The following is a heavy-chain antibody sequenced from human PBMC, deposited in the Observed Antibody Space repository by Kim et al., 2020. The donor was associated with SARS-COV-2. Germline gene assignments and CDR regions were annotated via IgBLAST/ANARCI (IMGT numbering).Heavy chain of an antibody. CDR1: GFTFSSYA. J-gene: IGHJ3*02. CDR2: ISYDGSNK. D-gene: IGHD3-16*01. Sequence: GGSLRLSCAASGFTFSSYAMHWVRQAPGKGLEWVAVISYDGSNKYYADSVKGRFTISRDNSKNTLYLQMNSLRAEDTAVYYCARAPTVGVAFDIWGQGTMVTVSS. CDR3: ARAPTVGVAFDI. V-gene: IGHV3-30*04.